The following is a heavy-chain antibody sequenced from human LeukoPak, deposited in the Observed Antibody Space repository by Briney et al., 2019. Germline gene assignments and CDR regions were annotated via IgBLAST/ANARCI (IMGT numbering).Heavy chain of an antibody. J-gene: IGHJ5*01. CDR2: TIPVFGAL. CDR1: RGTFRKYA. CDR3: AKGQRDYSYGLDENWFDS. Sequence: SVKVSCKPSRGTFRKYAISWVRQAPGQGLEWMGGTIPVFGALKYAQKLRGRVAFIADESTSTAYMELSSLTSEDTAIYYCAKGQRDYSYGLDENWFDSWGQGTLVTVSS. D-gene: IGHD3-16*02. V-gene: IGHV1-69*13.